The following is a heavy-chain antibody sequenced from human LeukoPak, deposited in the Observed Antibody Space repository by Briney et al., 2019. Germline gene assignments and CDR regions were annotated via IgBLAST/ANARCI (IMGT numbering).Heavy chain of an antibody. V-gene: IGHV1-8*01. CDR3: ARGPTWNYVVPLDY. CDR1: GYTFTNYG. CDR2: MNPNSGNT. J-gene: IGHJ4*02. D-gene: IGHD1-7*01. Sequence: ASVKVSCKASGYTFTNYGISWVRQAPGQGLEWMGWMNPNSGNTGYAQKFQGRVTMTRNTSISTAYMELGSLRSEDTAVYYCARGPTWNYVVPLDYWGQGALVTVSS.